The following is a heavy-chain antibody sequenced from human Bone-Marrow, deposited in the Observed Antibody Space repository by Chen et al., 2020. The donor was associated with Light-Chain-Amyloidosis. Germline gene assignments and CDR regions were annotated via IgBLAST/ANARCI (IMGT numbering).Heavy chain of an antibody. D-gene: IGHD1-1*01. CDR3: ARGHDLDY. CDR1: GFLFSNYW. J-gene: IGHJ4*02. CDR2: INEDGTET. Sequence: EVQLVESEGGLVQPGGSLRLSCAASGFLFSNYWMSWVRQGPGEGLEWVANINEDGTETSYVASVRGRFTVSRDNVKNSIFLQMSGLSAEDTAVYFCARGHDLDYWGQGILVTVSS. V-gene: IGHV3-7*01.